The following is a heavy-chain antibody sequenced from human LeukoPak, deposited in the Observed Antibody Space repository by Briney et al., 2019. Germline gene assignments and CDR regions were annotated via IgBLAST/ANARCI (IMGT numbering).Heavy chain of an antibody. J-gene: IGHJ5*02. CDR2: IYTSGST. V-gene: IGHV4-4*09. Sequence: SDTLSLTCTVSGGSISSYYWSWIRQPPGKGLECIGYIYTSGSTNYNPSLKSRVTISVDTSKNQFSLKLSSVTAADTAVYYCARRRIAVAGNWFDPWGQGTLVTVSS. D-gene: IGHD6-19*01. CDR1: GGSISSYY. CDR3: ARRRIAVAGNWFDP.